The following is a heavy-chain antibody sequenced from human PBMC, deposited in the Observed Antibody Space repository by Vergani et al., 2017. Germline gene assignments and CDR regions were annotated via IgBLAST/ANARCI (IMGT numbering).Heavy chain of an antibody. D-gene: IGHD3-16*02. J-gene: IGHJ6*02. Sequence: QVQLQESGPGLVKPSQTLSLTCTVSGGSISSGSYYWSWIRQPAGKGLEWIWRIYTSGSTNYNPSLKSRVTISVDTSKNQFSLKLSSVTAADTAVYYCARVGGKGMITFGGVIRGMDVWGQGTTVTVSS. CDR3: ARVGGKGMITFGGVIRGMDV. CDR1: GGSISSGSYY. CDR2: IYTSGST. V-gene: IGHV4-61*02.